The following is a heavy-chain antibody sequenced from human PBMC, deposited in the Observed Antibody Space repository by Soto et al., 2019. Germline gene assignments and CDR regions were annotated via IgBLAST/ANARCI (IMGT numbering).Heavy chain of an antibody. CDR1: GFTFSSHG. D-gene: IGHD2-15*01. CDR3: ARDEVFAVVVARAYYGMDV. J-gene: IGHJ6*02. V-gene: IGHV3-30*03. CDR2: ISFDGRKK. Sequence: QVQLVESGGGVVQPGRSLRLSCAASGFTFSSHGMHWVRQAPGKGLEWVAVISFDGRKKYYADSVKGRFTISRDNSKNTLGLQMNSLRGEDTATYYCARDEVFAVVVARAYYGMDVWGQGTTVTVSS.